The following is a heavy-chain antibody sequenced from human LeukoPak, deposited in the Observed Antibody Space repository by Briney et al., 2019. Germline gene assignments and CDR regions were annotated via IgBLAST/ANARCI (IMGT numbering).Heavy chain of an antibody. Sequence: SETLSLTCTVSGGSISSYYWSWIRQPAGKGLEWIGRIYTSGSTNYNPSLKSRVTMSVDTSKNQFSLKLSSVTAADTAVYYCARDPPVAGTDPNRHYNYYYGMDVWGQGTTVTVSS. V-gene: IGHV4-4*07. CDR2: IYTSGST. D-gene: IGHD6-19*01. J-gene: IGHJ6*02. CDR3: ARDPPVAGTDPNRHYNYYYGMDV. CDR1: GGSISSYY.